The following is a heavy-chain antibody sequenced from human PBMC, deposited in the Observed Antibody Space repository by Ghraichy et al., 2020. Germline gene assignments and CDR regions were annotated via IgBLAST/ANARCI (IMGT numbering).Heavy chain of an antibody. D-gene: IGHD5-24*01. V-gene: IGHV4-34*01. J-gene: IGHJ4*02. CDR3: ARDGYNGGFDY. Sequence: SETLSLTCAVYGGSFSGYYWSWIRQPPGKGLEWIGEINHSGSTNYNPSLKSRVTISVDTSKNQFSLKLSSVTAADTAVYYCARDGYNGGFDYWGQGTLVTVSS. CDR1: GGSFSGYY. CDR2: INHSGST.